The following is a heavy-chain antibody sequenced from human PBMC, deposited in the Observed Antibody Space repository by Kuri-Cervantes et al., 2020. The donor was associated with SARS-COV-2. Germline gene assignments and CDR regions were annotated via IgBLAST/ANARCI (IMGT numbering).Heavy chain of an antibody. Sequence: GESLKISCVASGFSLRDFGMHWVRQAPGKGLEWVAATSYNGKENYYGDSVKGRFTISRGNSKNTLYLEMDSLRTDDTAVYFCAKTSKSASSWFGHFDYWGQGSLVTVSS. CDR2: TSYNGKEN. CDR3: AKTSKSASSWFGHFDY. D-gene: IGHD6-13*01. J-gene: IGHJ4*02. V-gene: IGHV3-30*18. CDR1: GFSLRDFG.